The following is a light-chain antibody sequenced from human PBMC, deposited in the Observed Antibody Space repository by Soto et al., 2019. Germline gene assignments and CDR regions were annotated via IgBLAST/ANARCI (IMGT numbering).Light chain of an antibody. CDR2: GAS. V-gene: IGKV3-20*01. J-gene: IGKJ1*01. CDR3: QQYGSPPLWT. CDR1: QSVSSSY. Sequence: EIVLTQSPGTLSLSPGERATLACRASQSVSSSYLAWYQHKPGQAPRLLIYGASSRATGIPDRLSGSGSGTDFTLTISRLEPEDFAVYFCQQYGSPPLWTFGQGTKVDIK.